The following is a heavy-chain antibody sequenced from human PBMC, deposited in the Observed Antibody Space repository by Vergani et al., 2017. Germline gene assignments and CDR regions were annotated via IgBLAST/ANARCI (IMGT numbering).Heavy chain of an antibody. D-gene: IGHD3-22*01. CDR2: TYTSGST. Sequence: QVQLQESGPGLVKPSQTLSLTCTVSGGSISSGSYYWSWLRQPAGKGLEWIGRTYTSGSTNYNPSLKSRVTISVDTSKNQFSLKLSSVTAAETAVYYCARDENNGWDSSGYYYDSRHNWFDAWGQGTLVTVSS. CDR3: ARDENNGWDSSGYYYDSRHNWFDA. V-gene: IGHV4-61*02. CDR1: GGSISSGSYY. J-gene: IGHJ5*02.